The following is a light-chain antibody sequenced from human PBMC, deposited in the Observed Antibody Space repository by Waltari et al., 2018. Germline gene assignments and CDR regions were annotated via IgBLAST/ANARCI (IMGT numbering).Light chain of an antibody. Sequence: QSALTHTPPLSGSPGQSIPISCSGTSRDIGNYNLVSWYQQHPGKAPTLMIYDVNKRPSGVSNRFSGSKSGNTAFLTISGLQTADEADYYCCSYAGSAISVFGGGTKLTVL. J-gene: IGLJ3*02. CDR1: SRDIGNYNL. CDR2: DVN. V-gene: IGLV2-23*02. CDR3: CSYAGSAISV.